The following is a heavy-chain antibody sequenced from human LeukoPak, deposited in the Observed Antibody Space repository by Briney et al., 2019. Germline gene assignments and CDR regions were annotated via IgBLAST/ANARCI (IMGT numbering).Heavy chain of an antibody. V-gene: IGHV3-74*01. CDR3: ARDRRYCSSTSCRSLDY. CDR1: GFTFSSYW. J-gene: IGHJ4*02. CDR2: INSDGSRT. D-gene: IGHD2-2*01. Sequence: GGSLRLSCAASGFTFSSYWMHWVRQAPGEGLVWVSRINSDGSRTNYADSVKGRFTISRDNAKNTLYLQMNSLRAEDTAVYYCARDRRYCSSTSCRSLDYWGQGTLVTVSS.